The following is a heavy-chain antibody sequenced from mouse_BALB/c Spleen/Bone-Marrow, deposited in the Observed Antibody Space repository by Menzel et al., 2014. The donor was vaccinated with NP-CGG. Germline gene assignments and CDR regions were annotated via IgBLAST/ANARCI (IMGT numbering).Heavy chain of an antibody. CDR3: AREKYGNYYAMDY. V-gene: IGHV2-6-7*01. CDR1: GFSLTGFG. J-gene: IGHJ4*01. CDR2: IWGDGTT. D-gene: IGHD2-10*02. Sequence: QVQLQQSGPGLVAPSQSLSITCTVSGFSLTGFGINWIRQPPGKGLEWLGMIWGDGTTDYNSALKSRLSIKKDNSKSQVFLKMNSLQAGDTARYYCAREKYGNYYAMDYWGQGTSVTVSS.